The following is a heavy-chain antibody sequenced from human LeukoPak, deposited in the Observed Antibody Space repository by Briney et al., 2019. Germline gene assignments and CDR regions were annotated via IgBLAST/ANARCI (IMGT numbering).Heavy chain of an antibody. V-gene: IGHV3-30*18. J-gene: IGHJ6*04. CDR2: ISYDGSNK. CDR1: GFTFSTYF. CDR3: AKDGEYYGDLNEPYYYYGMDV. Sequence: PGGSLRLSCAASGFTFSTYFMHWVRQAPDKGLEWVAVISYDGSNKYYADSVKGRFTISRDNSKNTLYLQMNSLRAEDTAVYYCAKDGEYYGDLNEPYYYYGMDVWGKGTTVTVSS. D-gene: IGHD4-17*01.